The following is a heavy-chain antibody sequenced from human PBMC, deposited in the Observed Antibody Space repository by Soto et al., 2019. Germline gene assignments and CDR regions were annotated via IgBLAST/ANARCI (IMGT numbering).Heavy chain of an antibody. CDR3: ARDPRQDCSGETCYYS. V-gene: IGHV1-69*13. D-gene: IGHD2-15*01. CDR2: IIPIFGTT. Sequence: SMKVSCKASGGTLSSYVISWVRQAPGQGLEWMGGIIPIFGTTTYGEKFQGRVTITADESTSTTYMELSSLKSEDTAVYYCARDPRQDCSGETCYYSWGQGTLVTVSS. J-gene: IGHJ4*02. CDR1: GGTLSSYV.